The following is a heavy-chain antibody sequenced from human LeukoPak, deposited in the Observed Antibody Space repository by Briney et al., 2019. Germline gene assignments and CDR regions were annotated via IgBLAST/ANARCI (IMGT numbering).Heavy chain of an antibody. V-gene: IGHV3-23*01. D-gene: IGHD4-17*01. CDR3: AKDVYGDYGGLDY. CDR1: GLTFSSYA. CDR2: ISGSGGST. J-gene: IGHJ4*02. Sequence: GGSLRLSCAASGLTFSSYAMSWVRQAPGKGLEWGSAISGSGGSTYYADSVKGRFTISSDHSKNTLYLQMNSLRAEDTAVYYCAKDVYGDYGGLDYWGQGTLVSVSS.